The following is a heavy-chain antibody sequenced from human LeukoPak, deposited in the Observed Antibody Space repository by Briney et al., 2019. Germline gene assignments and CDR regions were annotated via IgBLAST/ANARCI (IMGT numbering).Heavy chain of an antibody. CDR1: GGSISSYY. CDR3: ASPRWGSYRYHFDY. J-gene: IGHJ4*02. CDR2: INHSGSI. Sequence: PSETLSLTCTVSGGSISSYYWSWIRQPPGKGLEWIGEINHSGSINYNPSLKSRVTISVDTSKNQFSLKLSSVTAADTAVYYCASPRWGSYRYHFDYWGQGTLVTVSS. D-gene: IGHD3-16*02. V-gene: IGHV4-34*01.